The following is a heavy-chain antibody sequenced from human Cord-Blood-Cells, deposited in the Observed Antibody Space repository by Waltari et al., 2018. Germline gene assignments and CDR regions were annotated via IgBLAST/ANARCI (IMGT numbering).Heavy chain of an antibody. CDR2: IYHSGST. J-gene: IGHJ4*02. CDR3: ARAIYYDSSGYYYYFDY. Sequence: QVQLQESGPGLVKPSGTLSLTCAVSGGPISSSNWWSWVRRPPGKGLEWIGEIYHSGSTNYNPSLKSRVTISVDKSKNQFSLKLSSVTAADTAVYYCARAIYYDSSGYYYYFDYWGQGTLVTVSS. V-gene: IGHV4-4*02. CDR1: GGPISSSNW. D-gene: IGHD3-22*01.